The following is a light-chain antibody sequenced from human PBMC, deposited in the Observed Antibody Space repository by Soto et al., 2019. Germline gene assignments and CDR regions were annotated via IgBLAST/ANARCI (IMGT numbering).Light chain of an antibody. V-gene: IGKV1-9*01. Sequence: IQLTQSPSSLSASVGDRVTITCRASQGIINYLAWYQQKPGKAPKLLIYGASTLQSGVPSRFGGSGSGTDFTLTVSSLQHEDFATYDCQQRFIYPPTFGPGTKVDIK. CDR3: QQRFIYPPT. CDR1: QGIINY. J-gene: IGKJ3*01. CDR2: GAS.